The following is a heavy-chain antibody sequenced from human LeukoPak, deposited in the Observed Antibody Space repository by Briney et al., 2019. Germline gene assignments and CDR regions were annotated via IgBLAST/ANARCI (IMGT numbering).Heavy chain of an antibody. D-gene: IGHD6-19*01. V-gene: IGHV3-74*01. CDR3: AREGDCSGYSSGCPFDY. J-gene: IGHJ4*02. CDR2: INSDGRRT. CDR1: GFTFPTYS. Sequence: GGSLRLSCAGSGFTFPTYSMSWVRQAPGKGLVWVSRINSDGRRTSYAGSFKGRFTIPRDNAKNTLYLQMNSLRAEDTAVYYCAREGDCSGYSSGCPFDYWGQGTLVTVSS.